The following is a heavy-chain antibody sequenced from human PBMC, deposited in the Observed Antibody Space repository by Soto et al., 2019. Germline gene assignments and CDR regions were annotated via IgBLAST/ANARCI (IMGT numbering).Heavy chain of an antibody. J-gene: IGHJ5*01. V-gene: IGHV3-23*01. D-gene: IGHD3-16*01. CDR1: GFTFNTFE. Sequence: EVQLLESGGGLVQPGGSLRLSCAASGFTFNTFEMSWVRQAPGRGLEWVSFISTDSSRAYYADAVKGRFTISRDNSKHTRYLQMNSLTAEDTAVYAFVKGGWLDFWGQGTLVTVSS. CDR3: VKGGWLDF. CDR2: ISTDSSRA.